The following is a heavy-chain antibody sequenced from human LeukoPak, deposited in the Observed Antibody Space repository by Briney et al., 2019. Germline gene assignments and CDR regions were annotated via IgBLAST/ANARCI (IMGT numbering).Heavy chain of an antibody. D-gene: IGHD4-17*01. V-gene: IGHV1-18*01. CDR1: GYTFTSYG. Sequence: ASVKVSCKASGYTFTSYGISWVRQAPGQGLEWMGWISAYNGNTNYAQKLQGRVTMTTDTSTSTAYMELRSLRSDDTAVYYCAREDYGDYVSIYGMDVWGQGTTVTVSS. CDR2: ISAYNGNT. CDR3: AREDYGDYVSIYGMDV. J-gene: IGHJ6*02.